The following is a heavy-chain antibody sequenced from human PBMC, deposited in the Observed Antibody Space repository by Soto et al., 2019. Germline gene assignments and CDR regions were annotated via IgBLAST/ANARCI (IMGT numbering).Heavy chain of an antibody. J-gene: IGHJ4*02. V-gene: IGHV3-72*01. CDR3: ARVRLGPPTRYFDY. D-gene: IGHD2-15*01. CDR1: GFTFSDHY. CDR2: IKNKANGYTT. Sequence: EVQLVESGGGLVQPGGSLRLSCAASGFTFSDHYMDWVRQAPGMGLEWVGRIKNKANGYTTQYAASVKGRFTISRDDSKNSLFLQMNSLKTDDTAVYYCARVRLGPPTRYFDYWGQGTLVTVSS.